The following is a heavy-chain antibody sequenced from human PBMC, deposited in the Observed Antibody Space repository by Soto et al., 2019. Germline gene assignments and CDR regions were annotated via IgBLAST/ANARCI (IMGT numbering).Heavy chain of an antibody. V-gene: IGHV4-59*01. CDR1: GDSIRSYY. D-gene: IGHD3-22*01. Sequence: PSETLSLTCSVSGDSIRSYYWSWIRQPPGKGLEWIGHISDSGGTNYNPSLKGRVTISRDTSKNQISLKVSSVIAADTAIYYCARDYYYDSRGHPGAYYYGMDVWGQGTTVTVSS. J-gene: IGHJ6*02. CDR2: ISDSGGT. CDR3: ARDYYYDSRGHPGAYYYGMDV.